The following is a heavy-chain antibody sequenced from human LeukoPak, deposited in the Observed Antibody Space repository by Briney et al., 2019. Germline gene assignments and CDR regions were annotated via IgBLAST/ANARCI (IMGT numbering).Heavy chain of an antibody. CDR3: ARYNWNAYYYYYGMDV. J-gene: IGHJ6*02. D-gene: IGHD1-20*01. CDR1: GYTFTSYG. CDR2: IIPIFGTA. Sequence: ASVKVSCKASGYTFTSYGISWVRQAPGQGLEWMGGIIPIFGTANYAQKFQGRVTITADESTSTAYMELSSLRSEGTAVYYCARYNWNAYYYYYGMDVWGQGTTVTVSS. V-gene: IGHV1-69*13.